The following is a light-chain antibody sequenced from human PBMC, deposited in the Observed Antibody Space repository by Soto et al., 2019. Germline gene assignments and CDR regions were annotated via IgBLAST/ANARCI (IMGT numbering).Light chain of an antibody. Sequence: QSVLTQPASVSGSPGQSITISCTGSSSDVGGYDYVSWYQHHPGKGPKLILYEVSNRPSGVSDRFSGSKSGNTASLSISGLQAEDEADYYCASYTSITTLYVFGNGTKVT. V-gene: IGLV2-14*01. J-gene: IGLJ1*01. CDR3: ASYTSITTLYV. CDR2: EVS. CDR1: SSDVGGYDY.